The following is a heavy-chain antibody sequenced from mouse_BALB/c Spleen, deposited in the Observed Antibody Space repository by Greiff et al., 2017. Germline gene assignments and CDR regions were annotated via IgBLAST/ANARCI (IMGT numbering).Heavy chain of an antibody. D-gene: IGHD2-14*01. V-gene: IGHV6-6*02. CDR1: GFTFSNYW. Sequence: EVMLVESGGGLVQPGGSMKLSCVASGFTFSNYWMNWVRQSPEKGLEWVAEISLKSNNYATHYAESVKGRFTISRDDSKSSVYLQMNNLRAEDTGIYYGTRLYYRYYRDAMDYWGQGTSVTVSS. CDR3: TRLYYRYYRDAMDY. CDR2: ISLKSNNYAT. J-gene: IGHJ4*01.